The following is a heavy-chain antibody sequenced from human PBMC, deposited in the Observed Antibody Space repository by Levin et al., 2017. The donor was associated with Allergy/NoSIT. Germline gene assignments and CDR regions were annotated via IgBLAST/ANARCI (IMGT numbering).Heavy chain of an antibody. CDR3: ARDRGIGSRSDGFAFDI. Sequence: KISCKASGGTFSSYAISWVRQAPGQGLEWMGGIIPIFGTANYAQKFQGRVTITADESTSTAYMELSSLRSEDTAVYYCARDRGIGSRSDGFAFDIWGQGTMVTVSS. CDR2: IIPIFGTA. V-gene: IGHV1-69*01. CDR1: GGTFSSYA. D-gene: IGHD6-13*01. J-gene: IGHJ3*02.